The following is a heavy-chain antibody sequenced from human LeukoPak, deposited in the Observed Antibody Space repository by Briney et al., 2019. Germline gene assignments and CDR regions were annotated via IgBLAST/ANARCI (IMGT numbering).Heavy chain of an antibody. D-gene: IGHD2-2*01. J-gene: IGHJ6*02. CDR2: ISGSGGST. Sequence: GGSLRLSCAASGFTFSSYAMSWVRQAPGKGLEWVSAISGSGGSTYYADSVKGRFTISRDNSKNTLYLQMNSLRAEDTDVYYCAKSDTYCSSTSCYRLGVDVWGQGTTVTVSS. CDR3: AKSDTYCSSTSCYRLGVDV. CDR1: GFTFSSYA. V-gene: IGHV3-23*01.